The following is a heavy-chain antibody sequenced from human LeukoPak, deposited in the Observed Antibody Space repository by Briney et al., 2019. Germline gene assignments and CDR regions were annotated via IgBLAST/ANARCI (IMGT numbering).Heavy chain of an antibody. Sequence: PGGSLRLSCAASGFTFSSYSMNWVRQAPGKGLEWVSYISTGGTTIYYADSVKGRFTISRDNRKNTLHLQMNSLRAEDTAIYYCAKEGGYSSTWYWGQGTLVTVSS. D-gene: IGHD6-13*01. CDR1: GFTFSSYS. CDR2: ISTGGTTI. J-gene: IGHJ4*02. V-gene: IGHV3-48*01. CDR3: AKEGGYSSTWY.